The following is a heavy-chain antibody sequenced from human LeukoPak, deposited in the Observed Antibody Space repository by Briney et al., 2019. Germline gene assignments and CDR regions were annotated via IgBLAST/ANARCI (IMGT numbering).Heavy chain of an antibody. J-gene: IGHJ3*01. CDR1: GDSVSTSGVA. CDR2: TYYTSKWNT. V-gene: IGHV6-1*01. CDR3: ARGRASAFDV. Sequence: SQTLSLTSALSGDSVSTSGVAWSWVRQSPSRGLKWLGRTYYTSKWNTDYAVSVKSRIVVNPDTSKNQFSLQLNSVTSEDTAVYYCARGRASAFDVWGQGTMVTVSS. D-gene: IGHD6-25*01.